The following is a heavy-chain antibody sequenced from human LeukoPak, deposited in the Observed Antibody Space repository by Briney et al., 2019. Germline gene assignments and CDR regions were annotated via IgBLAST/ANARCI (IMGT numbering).Heavy chain of an antibody. V-gene: IGHV3-23*01. CDR2: ISGSGGST. D-gene: IGHD3-16*01. CDR3: ARDLNGGWQYYYYYYGMDV. CDR1: GFTFSSYA. J-gene: IGHJ6*02. Sequence: PGGSLRLSCAASGFTFSSYAMSWVRQAPGKGLEWVSAISGSGGSTYYADSVKGRFTISRDNSKNTLYLQMNSLRAEDTAVYYCARDLNGGWQYYYYYYGMDVWGQGTTVTVSS.